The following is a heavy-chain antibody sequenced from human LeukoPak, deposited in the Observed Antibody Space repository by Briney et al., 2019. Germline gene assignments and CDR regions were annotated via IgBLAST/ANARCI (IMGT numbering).Heavy chain of an antibody. CDR2: INPSGGST. D-gene: IGHD3-10*01. CDR3: ARDPAPRGADYYGSGSYFGAGDY. J-gene: IGHJ4*02. Sequence: ASVKVSFRASGYTFTSYYMHWVRQAPGQGLEWMGIINPSGGSTSYAQKFQGRVTMTRDTSTSTVYMELSSLRSEDTAVYYCARDPAPRGADYYGSGSYFGAGDYWGQGTLVTVSS. CDR1: GYTFTSYY. V-gene: IGHV1-46*01.